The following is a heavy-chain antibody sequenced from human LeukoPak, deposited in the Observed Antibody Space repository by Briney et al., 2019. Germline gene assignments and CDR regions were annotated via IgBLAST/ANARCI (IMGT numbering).Heavy chain of an antibody. Sequence: GGSLRPSCAASGFTFSSYSMNWVRQAPGKGLEWVSSISSSSSYIYYADSVKGRFTISRDNAKNSLYLQMNSLRAEDTAVYYCARAYGDPGYYFDYWGQGTLVTVSS. CDR1: GFTFSSYS. D-gene: IGHD4-17*01. CDR3: ARAYGDPGYYFDY. CDR2: ISSSSSYI. J-gene: IGHJ4*02. V-gene: IGHV3-21*01.